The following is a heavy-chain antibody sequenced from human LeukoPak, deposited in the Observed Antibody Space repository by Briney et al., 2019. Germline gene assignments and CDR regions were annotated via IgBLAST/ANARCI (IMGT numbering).Heavy chain of an antibody. D-gene: IGHD1-1*01. CDR2: IYISGST. V-gene: IGHV4-4*09. J-gene: IGHJ4*02. CDR3: ARHTYDNWNYFDY. Sequence: SETLSLTCTVSGGSISRHYWSWIRQPPGKGLEWIGFIYISGSTSYNPSLKSRVTISVDTSKSQFSLKLRSVTAADTAVYYCARHTYDNWNYFDYWGQGTLVTVSS. CDR1: GGSISRHY.